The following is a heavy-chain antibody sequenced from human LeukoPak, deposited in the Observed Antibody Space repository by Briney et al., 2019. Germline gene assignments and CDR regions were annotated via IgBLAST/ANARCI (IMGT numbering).Heavy chain of an antibody. V-gene: IGHV3-23*01. Sequence: GGSLRLSCAASGFPFTNYAMSWVRQAPGKGLECVSVINGDGGSTWYADSVRGRFTISRDNSKNTLYLQMNSLRAEDTAVYYCAKESYSGYDHFDYWGQGTLVTVSS. CDR1: GFPFTNYA. CDR3: AKESYSGYDHFDY. CDR2: INGDGGST. D-gene: IGHD5-12*01. J-gene: IGHJ4*02.